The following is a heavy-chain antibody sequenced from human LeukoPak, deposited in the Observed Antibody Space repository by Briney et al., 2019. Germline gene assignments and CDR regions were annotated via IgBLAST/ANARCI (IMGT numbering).Heavy chain of an antibody. J-gene: IGHJ5*02. Sequence: ASVKVSCTASGYTFTSYYMHWVRQAPGQGLEWMGIINPSGGSTSYAQKFQGRVTMTRDTSTSTVYTELSSLRSEDTAVYYCARVLGYYYDSSGYSGWFDPWGQGTLVTVSS. CDR3: ARVLGYYYDSSGYSGWFDP. CDR1: GYTFTSYY. CDR2: INPSGGST. V-gene: IGHV1-46*01. D-gene: IGHD3-22*01.